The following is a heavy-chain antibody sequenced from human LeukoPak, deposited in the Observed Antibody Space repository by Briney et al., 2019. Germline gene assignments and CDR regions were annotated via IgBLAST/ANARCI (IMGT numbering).Heavy chain of an antibody. CDR2: IYYSGST. V-gene: IGHV4-39*07. Sequence: SETLSLTCTVSGGSISSSSYYWGWIRQPPGKGLEWIGSIYYSGSTYYNPSLKSRVTISVDTSKNQFSLKLSSVTAADTAVYYCARLAGSSSWYPVGAFDIWGQGTMVTVSS. CDR1: GGSISSSSYY. D-gene: IGHD6-13*01. CDR3: ARLAGSSSWYPVGAFDI. J-gene: IGHJ3*02.